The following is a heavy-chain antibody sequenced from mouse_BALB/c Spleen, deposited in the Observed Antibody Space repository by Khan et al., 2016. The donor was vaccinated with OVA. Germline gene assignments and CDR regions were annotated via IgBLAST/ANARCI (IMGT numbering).Heavy chain of an antibody. V-gene: IGHV1-4*01. CDR3: ARTHER. CDR2: INPSSGYT. Sequence: QVQLQQSGAELARPGASVKMSCKASGYTFTSYTMPWVKQRPGQGLEWIGNINPSSGYTKYNQKFKDKATLTADKSSSTAYMQLSSLTSEDPAVYYCARTHERWGQGTTLTVSS. J-gene: IGHJ2*01. CDR1: GYTFTSYT.